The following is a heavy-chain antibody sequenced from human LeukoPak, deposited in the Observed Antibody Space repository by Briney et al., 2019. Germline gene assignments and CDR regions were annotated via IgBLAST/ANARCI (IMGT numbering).Heavy chain of an antibody. V-gene: IGHV3-48*03. D-gene: IGHD1-26*01. Sequence: GGSLRLSCAASGFSFNNSEMYWVRLAPGKGLEWVSYISSTGYTIYYADSVKGRFTISRDNAKNSLFLQMNSPRVEDTAVYYCARGSAWERGSYDYWGQGTLVTVSS. CDR2: ISSTGYTI. CDR3: ARGSAWERGSYDY. CDR1: GFSFNNSE. J-gene: IGHJ4*02.